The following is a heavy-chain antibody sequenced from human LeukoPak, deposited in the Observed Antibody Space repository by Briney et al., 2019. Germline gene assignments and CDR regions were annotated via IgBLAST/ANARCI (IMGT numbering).Heavy chain of an antibody. CDR2: IWYDGSNK. Sequence: PGRSLRLSCAASGFTFSSYGMHWVRQAPGKGLEWVAVIWYDGSNKYYADSVKGRFTISRDNSKNTLYLQMNSLRAEDTAVYYCVKGSGSSGYYPLNYWGQGTLVTVSS. D-gene: IGHD3-22*01. J-gene: IGHJ4*02. V-gene: IGHV3-33*06. CDR3: VKGSGSSGYYPLNY. CDR1: GFTFSSYG.